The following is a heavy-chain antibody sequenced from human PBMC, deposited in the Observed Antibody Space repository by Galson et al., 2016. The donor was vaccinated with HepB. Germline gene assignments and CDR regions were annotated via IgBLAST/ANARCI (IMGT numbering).Heavy chain of an antibody. CDR3: AKAHYYGSGSGDY. CDR1: GLIFNSYA. D-gene: IGHD3-10*01. CDR2: ISHSGDTT. V-gene: IGHV3-23*01. J-gene: IGHJ4*02. Sequence: SLRLSCAASGLIFNSYAMTWVRQAPGKGLEWVSAISHSGDTTYYGDSVKGRFTISRDNSKDMVYLQMNSLRAEDTAVYYCAKAHYYGSGSGDYWGQGTLVTVSS.